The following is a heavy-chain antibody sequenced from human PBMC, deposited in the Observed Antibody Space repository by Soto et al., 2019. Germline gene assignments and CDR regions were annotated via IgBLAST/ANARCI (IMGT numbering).Heavy chain of an antibody. J-gene: IGHJ6*02. Sequence: GGSLRLSCAASGFTFSSYAMSWVRQAPGKGLEWVSAISGSGGSTYYADSVKGRFTISRDNSKNTLYLQMNSLRAEDTAVYYCAKSGGYDYFNYGMDVWGQGTTVTISS. CDR1: GFTFSSYA. D-gene: IGHD5-12*01. CDR3: AKSGGYDYFNYGMDV. V-gene: IGHV3-23*01. CDR2: ISGSGGST.